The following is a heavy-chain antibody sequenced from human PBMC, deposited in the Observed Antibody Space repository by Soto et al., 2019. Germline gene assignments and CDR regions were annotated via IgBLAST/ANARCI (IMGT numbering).Heavy chain of an antibody. CDR2: IIPILGIA. J-gene: IGHJ4*02. D-gene: IGHD6-13*01. V-gene: IGHV1-69*08. Sequence: QVQLVQSGAAVKKPGSSVKVSCKASGGTFSSYTISWVRQAPGQGLEWMGRIIPILGIANYAQKFQGRVTITADKSTSTAYMELSSLRSEDTAVYYCARDAGEGDSSSSYWGQGTLVTVSS. CDR1: GGTFSSYT. CDR3: ARDAGEGDSSSSY.